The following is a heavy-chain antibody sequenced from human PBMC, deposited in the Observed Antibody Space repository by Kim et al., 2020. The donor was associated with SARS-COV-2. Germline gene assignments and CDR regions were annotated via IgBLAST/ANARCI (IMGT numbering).Heavy chain of an antibody. V-gene: IGHV3-30*03. CDR1: GFTFSSYG. J-gene: IGHJ1*01. Sequence: GGSLRLSCAASGFTFSSYGMHWVRQAPGKGLEWVAVISYDGSNKYYADSVKGRFTISRDNSKNTLYLQMNSLRAEDTAVYYCAAIGGYSSSWYLGHFQHWGPGTLVTVSS. D-gene: IGHD6-13*01. CDR3: AAIGGYSSSWYLGHFQH. CDR2: ISYDGSNK.